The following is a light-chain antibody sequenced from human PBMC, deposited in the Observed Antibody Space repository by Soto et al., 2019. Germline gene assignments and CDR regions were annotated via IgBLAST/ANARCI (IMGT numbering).Light chain of an antibody. CDR3: SPYTSSSSYV. J-gene: IGLJ1*01. CDR2: EVS. V-gene: IGLV2-14*01. CDR1: SSDVGGYNY. Sequence: QSVLTQPASVSGSPGQSITISCTGTSSDVGGYNYVSWYQQHPGKAPKLMIYEVSNRPSGVSNRFSGSKSGNTASLTISGLQAEDEAGYYCSPYTSSSSYVFGTGTKVTVL.